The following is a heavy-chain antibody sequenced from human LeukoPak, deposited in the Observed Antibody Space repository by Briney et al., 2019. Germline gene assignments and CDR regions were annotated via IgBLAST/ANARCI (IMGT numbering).Heavy chain of an antibody. Sequence: GGSLRLSCAASGFTVSTKYMNRVRQAPGKGLEWVSILYSGSDTYYANSVKGRFTISRDSSKNILFLQMNDLRAEDTAVYYCARVGDHFHWYLDLWGRGTLVTVSS. J-gene: IGHJ2*01. D-gene: IGHD3-10*01. CDR2: LYSGSDT. CDR3: ARVGDHFHWYLDL. CDR1: GFTVSTKY. V-gene: IGHV3-53*01.